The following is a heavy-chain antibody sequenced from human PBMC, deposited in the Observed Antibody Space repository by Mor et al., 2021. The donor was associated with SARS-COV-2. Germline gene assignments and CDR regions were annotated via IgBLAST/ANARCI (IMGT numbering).Heavy chain of an antibody. D-gene: IGHD6-19*01. J-gene: IGHJ4*02. CDR3: ARVIAVYSKEDFDY. V-gene: IGHV3-23*01. Sequence: FTISRDNSKNALFLQMSSLRADDTAVYYCARVIAVYSKEDFDYWGQGTLVSVSS.